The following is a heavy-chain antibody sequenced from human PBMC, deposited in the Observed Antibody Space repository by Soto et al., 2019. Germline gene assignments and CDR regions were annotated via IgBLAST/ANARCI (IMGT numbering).Heavy chain of an antibody. Sequence: GGSLRLSCAASGFTFSSYAMHWVRQAPGKGLEWVAVISYDGSNKYYADSVKGRFTISRDNSKNTLYLQMNSLRAEDTAVYYCARENLAAIWDYWGQGTLVTVSS. CDR3: ARENLAAIWDY. J-gene: IGHJ4*02. CDR1: GFTFSSYA. V-gene: IGHV3-30-3*01. D-gene: IGHD2-15*01. CDR2: ISYDGSNK.